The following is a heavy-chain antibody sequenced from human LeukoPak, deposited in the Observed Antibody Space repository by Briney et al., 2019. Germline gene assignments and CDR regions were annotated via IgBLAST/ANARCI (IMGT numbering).Heavy chain of an antibody. CDR3: ARERNLEIAVAGTIFNY. Sequence: GGSLRLSCAVSGFTVSSNYMSWVRQAPGKGLEWVSVIYSGGSTYYADSVKGRFTISRDNSKNTLYLQMKSLRAEDTAVYYCARERNLEIAVAGTIFNYWGQGTLVTVSS. CDR1: GFTVSSNY. J-gene: IGHJ4*02. CDR2: IYSGGST. D-gene: IGHD6-19*01. V-gene: IGHV3-66*01.